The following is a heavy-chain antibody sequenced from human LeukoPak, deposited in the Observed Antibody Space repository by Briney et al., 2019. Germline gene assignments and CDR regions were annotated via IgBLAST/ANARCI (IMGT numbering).Heavy chain of an antibody. J-gene: IGHJ6*03. V-gene: IGHV4-61*02. Sequence: SETLSLTCTVSGGSISSGSYYWSWIRQPAGKGLEWIGRIYTSGSTNYNPSLKSRVTISVDTSKNQFSLKLSSVTAADTAVYYCARETTIFGVVKNYYYYYMDVWGKGTTVTVSS. CDR3: ARETTIFGVVKNYYYYYMDV. CDR2: IYTSGST. D-gene: IGHD3-3*01. CDR1: GGSISSGSYY.